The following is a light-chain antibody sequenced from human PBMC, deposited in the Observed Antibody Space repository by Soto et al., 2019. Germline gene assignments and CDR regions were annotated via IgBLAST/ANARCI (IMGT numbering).Light chain of an antibody. V-gene: IGLV2-14*01. Sequence: QSALTQPASVSGSPGQSITISCTGTSSDVGGYNYVSWYQQHPGKAPKLMIYDVSNRPSGVSNRFSGSKSGNTASLTISGLQAEDEVDYYCSSYTSSSPVVFGGGTKLPVL. CDR1: SSDVGGYNY. CDR3: SSYTSSSPVV. CDR2: DVS. J-gene: IGLJ2*01.